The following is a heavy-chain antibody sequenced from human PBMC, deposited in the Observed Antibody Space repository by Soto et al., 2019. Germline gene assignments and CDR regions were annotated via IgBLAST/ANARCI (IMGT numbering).Heavy chain of an antibody. D-gene: IGHD5-18*01. CDR3: ARDRGYSSYDY. CDR1: GGSMSSYY. Sequence: PSETLSLTCTVPGGSMSSYYWTWLRQSPGRGLEWIGYISYSGSTYYNPSLKSRVTISADTSKNQFSLRRNSMIAADSAVYFCARDRGYSSYDYWGLGTLVTVSS. J-gene: IGHJ4*02. CDR2: ISYSGST. V-gene: IGHV4-59*01.